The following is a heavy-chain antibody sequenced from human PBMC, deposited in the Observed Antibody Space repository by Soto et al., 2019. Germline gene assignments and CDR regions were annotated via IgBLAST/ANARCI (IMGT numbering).Heavy chain of an antibody. V-gene: IGHV3-30-3*01. J-gene: IGHJ4*02. D-gene: IGHD5-18*01. CDR2: ISYDGSNK. CDR3: ARERVDTDMVTTRFDY. CDR1: GFTFSSYA. Sequence: QVQLVESGGGVVQPGRSLRLSCAASGFTFSSYAMHWVRQAPGKGLEWVAVISYDGSNKYYADSVKGRFTISRDNSKNTLYLQMNSLRAEDTAVYYCARERVDTDMVTTRFDYWGQGTLVTVSS.